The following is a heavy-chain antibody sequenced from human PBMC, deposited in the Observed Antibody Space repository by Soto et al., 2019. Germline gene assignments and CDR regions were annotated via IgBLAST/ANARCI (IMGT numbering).Heavy chain of an antibody. V-gene: IGHV3-21*01. CDR2: ISSSSSYI. J-gene: IGHJ4*02. CDR1: GFTFSSYS. Sequence: PGGSLRLSCAASGFTFSSYSMNWVRQAPGKGLEWVSSISSSSSYIYYADSVKGRFTISRDNAKNSLYLQMNSLRAEDTAVYYCARHTYHPPGSYPDWGQGTLVTVSS. CDR3: ARHTYHPPGSYPD. D-gene: IGHD3-16*02.